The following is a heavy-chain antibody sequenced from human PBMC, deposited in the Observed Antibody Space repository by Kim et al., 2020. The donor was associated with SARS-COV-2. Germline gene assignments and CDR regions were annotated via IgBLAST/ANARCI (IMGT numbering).Heavy chain of an antibody. CDR1: DGSFSSYY. Sequence: SETLSLTCTVSDGSFSSYYWNWIRQPPGKGLEWIGYIYYSGSTNYNPSLKSRVTISQDMSKKWFSLKLTSVTAADTAVYYCARGGRVEYYSYYYGLDVWGQGTTVTVSS. J-gene: IGHJ6*02. D-gene: IGHD3-10*01. CDR3: ARGGRVEYYSYYYGLDV. CDR2: IYYSGST. V-gene: IGHV4-59*01.